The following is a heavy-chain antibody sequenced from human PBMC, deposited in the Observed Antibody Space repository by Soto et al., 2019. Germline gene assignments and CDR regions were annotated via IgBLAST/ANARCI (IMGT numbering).Heavy chain of an antibody. CDR3: ARELVIGDNWIDP. CDR2: IYYSGST. D-gene: IGHD2-21*01. J-gene: IGHJ5*02. V-gene: IGHV4-30-4*01. CDR1: GGSISSGDYY. Sequence: SETLSLTCTVSGGSISSGDYYWSWIRQPPGKGLEWIGYIYYSGSTYYNPSLKSRVTISVDTSKNQFSLKLSSVTAADTAVYYCARELVIGDNWIDPWGQGTLVTVSS.